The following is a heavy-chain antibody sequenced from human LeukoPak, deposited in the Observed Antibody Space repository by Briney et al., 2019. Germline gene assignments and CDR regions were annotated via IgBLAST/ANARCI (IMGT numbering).Heavy chain of an antibody. J-gene: IGHJ4*02. CDR2: IYYSGST. CDR3: ARGEEGFGKLLWYFDY. D-gene: IGHD3-10*01. CDR1: GGSISSHY. Sequence: SETLSLTCTVSGGSISSHYWSWIRQPPGKGLEWIGYIYYSGSTNYNPSLKSRVTISVDTSKNQFSLKLSSVTAADTAVYYCARGEEGFGKLLWYFDYGGQETLVTVSS. V-gene: IGHV4-59*11.